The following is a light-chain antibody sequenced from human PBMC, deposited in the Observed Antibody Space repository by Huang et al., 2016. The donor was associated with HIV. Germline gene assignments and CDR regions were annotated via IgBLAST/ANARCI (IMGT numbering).Light chain of an antibody. V-gene: IGKV3-15*01. CDR1: QSVSSN. J-gene: IGKJ4*01. CDR3: QQYNNWPLT. Sequence: EIVMTQSPASLSVSPGERATLSCRASQSVSSNLDGYQQKPGQAPRLLIYGASTRATGIPATFSGSGSGTEFTLTISSLQSEDIAVYYCQQYNNWPLTFGGGTKVEI. CDR2: GAS.